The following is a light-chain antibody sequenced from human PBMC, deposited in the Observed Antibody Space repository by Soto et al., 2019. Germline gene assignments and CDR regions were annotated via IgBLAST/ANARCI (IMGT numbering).Light chain of an antibody. V-gene: IGKV3-20*01. CDR1: QTVSKHY. Sequence: EIVLTQSPSTLSLSLGAGYTLSCRASQTVSKHYLAWYQQKPGQAPRLLIYAASTRATGIPDRFSGSGSGTDCTLTSSRLEPEDFAVFYCQQYAVSPITFGQGTRLEIK. J-gene: IGKJ5*01. CDR3: QQYAVSPIT. CDR2: AAS.